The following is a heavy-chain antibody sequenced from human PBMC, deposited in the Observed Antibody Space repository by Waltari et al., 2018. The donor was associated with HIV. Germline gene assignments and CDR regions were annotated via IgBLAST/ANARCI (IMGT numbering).Heavy chain of an antibody. J-gene: IGHJ4*02. CDR2: IHSTGST. V-gene: IGHV4-59*01. CDR1: GCSITSYL. D-gene: IGHD2-15*01. CDR3: ARGIFGGNPGY. Sequence: QLQLRESGPGLVKPLETLALNCPVSGCSITSYLWSWYRQPPGKGLEWIGYIHSTGSTNYNPSLKSRVTISVDTSKTVFSLQLNSVTAADTAIYYCARGIFGGNPGYWGRGTLITVS.